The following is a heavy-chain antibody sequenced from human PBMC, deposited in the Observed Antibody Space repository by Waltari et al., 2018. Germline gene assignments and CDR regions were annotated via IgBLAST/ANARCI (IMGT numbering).Heavy chain of an antibody. J-gene: IGHJ6*02. V-gene: IGHV1-2*02. CDR3: ARDCSGGSCPLYYYYGMDV. Sequence: QVQLVQSGAEVKKPGASVKVSCKASGYTFTGYYMHWVRQAPGQGLEWMGWINPNSGGTNYAQKFQGRVTITADKSTSTAYMELSSLRSEDTAVYYCARDCSGGSCPLYYYYGMDVWGQGTTVTVSS. CDR1: GYTFTGYY. D-gene: IGHD2-15*01. CDR2: INPNSGGT.